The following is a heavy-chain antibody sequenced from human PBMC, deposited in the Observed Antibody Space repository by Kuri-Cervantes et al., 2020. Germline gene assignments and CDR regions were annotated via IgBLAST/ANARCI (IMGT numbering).Heavy chain of an antibody. CDR2: INWNGGST. Sequence: GESLKISCAASGFSFDDYDMKWVRQAPGKGLEWVSGINWNGGSTGYADSVKGRFTISRENSKNSLYLQMNSLRAGDTAVYYCTRALGSGSWYGTFDYWGQGTLVTVSS. J-gene: IGHJ4*02. D-gene: IGHD6-13*01. CDR1: GFSFDDYD. V-gene: IGHV3-20*04. CDR3: TRALGSGSWYGTFDY.